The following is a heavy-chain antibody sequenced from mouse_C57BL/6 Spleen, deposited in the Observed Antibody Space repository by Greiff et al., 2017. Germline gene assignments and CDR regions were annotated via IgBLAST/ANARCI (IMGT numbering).Heavy chain of an antibody. Sequence: VQLKESGAELVRPGASVKLSCTASGFNIKDDYMHWVKQRPEQGLEWIGWIDPENGDTEYASKFQGKATITADTSSNTAYLQLSSLTSEDTAVYYGTTDGNYSGWFAYWGQGTLVTVSA. CDR1: GFNIKDDY. D-gene: IGHD2-1*01. V-gene: IGHV14-4*01. J-gene: IGHJ3*01. CDR3: TTDGNYSGWFAY. CDR2: IDPENGDT.